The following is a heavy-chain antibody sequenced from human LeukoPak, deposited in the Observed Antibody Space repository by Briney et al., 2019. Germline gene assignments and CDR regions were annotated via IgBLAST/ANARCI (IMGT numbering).Heavy chain of an antibody. D-gene: IGHD1-26*01. J-gene: IGHJ6*03. CDR1: GFTFSCYG. V-gene: IGHV3-23*01. CDR3: AKGSGWEASYFYYYMDV. Sequence: GGSLRLSCAASGFTFSCYGMSWVRQAPGKGLEWVSAISGSGGSTYYADSVKGRFTISRDNSKNTLYLQMNSLRAEDTAVYFCAKGSGWEASYFYYYMDVWGKGTTVTISS. CDR2: ISGSGGST.